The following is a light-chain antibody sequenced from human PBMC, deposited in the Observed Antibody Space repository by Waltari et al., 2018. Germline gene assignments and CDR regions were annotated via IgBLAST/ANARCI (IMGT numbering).Light chain of an antibody. CDR3: QQYDSYPWT. J-gene: IGKJ1*01. V-gene: IGKV1-16*01. CDR2: AAS. Sequence: DIQMTQSPSSLSASIGDRVTITCRASQCISDYLAWFQQKPGKAPESLIYAASSLQSGVPSRFSGSGSGTDFTLTINYLQAEDFATYFCQQYDSYPWTFGPGTRVEI. CDR1: QCISDY.